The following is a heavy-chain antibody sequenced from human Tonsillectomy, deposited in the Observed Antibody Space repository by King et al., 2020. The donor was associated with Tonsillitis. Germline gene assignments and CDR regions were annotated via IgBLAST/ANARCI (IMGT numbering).Heavy chain of an antibody. Sequence: VQLVESGGGLVQPGGSLRLSCAASGFTFSSYRMHWVRQAPGKGLVWVSRINSDGRSTSYADSVKGRFTISRDNAKSTLFLQMNSLRAEDTAVNYCARDSSGFNWFDPWGQGTLVTVSS. CDR2: INSDGRST. D-gene: IGHD6-19*01. CDR1: GFTFSSYR. V-gene: IGHV3-74*01. J-gene: IGHJ5*02. CDR3: ARDSSGFNWFDP.